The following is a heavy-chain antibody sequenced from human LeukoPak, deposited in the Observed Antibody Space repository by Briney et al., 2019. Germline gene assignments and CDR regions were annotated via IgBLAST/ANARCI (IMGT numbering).Heavy chain of an antibody. CDR2: IRGNAAQT. Sequence: PGGSLRLSCAASGFTFGHYGMAWARQAPGKGLEWVSAIRGNAAQTFYADSVRGRFTISRDNAKNSLYLQMNSLRAEDTALYYCAKEISGSSDYYYYGMDVWGQGTTVTASS. J-gene: IGHJ6*02. CDR3: AKEISGSSDYYYYGMDV. V-gene: IGHV3-23*01. D-gene: IGHD1-26*01. CDR1: GFTFGHYG.